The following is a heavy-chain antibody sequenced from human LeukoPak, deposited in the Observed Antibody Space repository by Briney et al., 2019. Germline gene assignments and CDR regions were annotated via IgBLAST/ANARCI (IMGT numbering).Heavy chain of an antibody. CDR2: IWYVGSNK. D-gene: IGHD6-6*01. CDR1: GFTFSSYG. V-gene: IGHV3-33*01. Sequence: GRSLRLSCAASGFTFSSYGMHWVRQAPGKGLEWVAVIWYVGSNKYYADSVKGRFTISRDNSKNTLYLQMNSLRAEDTALYYCARVFEYRTTTIDYWGQGALVTVSS. CDR3: ARVFEYRTTTIDY. J-gene: IGHJ4*02.